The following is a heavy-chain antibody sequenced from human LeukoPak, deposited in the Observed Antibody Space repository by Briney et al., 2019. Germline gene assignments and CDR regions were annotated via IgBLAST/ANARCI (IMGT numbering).Heavy chain of an antibody. J-gene: IGHJ5*02. V-gene: IGHV4-34*01. CDR2: INHSGST. Sequence: SETLSLACAVYGGSFSGYYWSWIRQPPGKGLEWIGEINHSGSTNYNPSLKSRVTISVDTSKNQFSLKLSSVTAADTAVYYCARASIAARRPWRWFDPWGQGTLVTVSS. CDR1: GGSFSGYY. CDR3: ARASIAARRPWRWFDP. D-gene: IGHD6-6*01.